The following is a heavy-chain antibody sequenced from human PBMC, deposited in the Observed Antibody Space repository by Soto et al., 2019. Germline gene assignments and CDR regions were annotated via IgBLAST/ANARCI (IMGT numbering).Heavy chain of an antibody. D-gene: IGHD3-10*01. CDR1: GGTFNTYT. CDR3: AAGGFGELYHF. V-gene: IGHV1-69*02. J-gene: IGHJ4*02. Sequence: QVQLVQSGAEVKKPGSSVKVSCKASGGTFNTYTITWVRKAPRQGLEWMGRIIPIDGILNYAQKFQGRVTIAADKSTSTAYMELISLRSDDTAVYYCAAGGFGELYHFWGQGTLVTVSS. CDR2: IIPIDGIL.